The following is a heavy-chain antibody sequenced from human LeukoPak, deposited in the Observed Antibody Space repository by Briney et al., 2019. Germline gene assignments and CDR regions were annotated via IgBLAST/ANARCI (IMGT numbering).Heavy chain of an antibody. Sequence: GRSLRLSCAASGFTFSSYAMHWVRQAPGKGLEWVAVISYDGSNKYYADSVKGRFTISRDNSKNTLYLQMNSLRSEDTAVYYCARGPSSGRAFDIWGQGTMVTVSS. V-gene: IGHV3-30*04. J-gene: IGHJ3*02. CDR3: ARGPSSGRAFDI. D-gene: IGHD3-3*01. CDR2: ISYDGSNK. CDR1: GFTFSSYA.